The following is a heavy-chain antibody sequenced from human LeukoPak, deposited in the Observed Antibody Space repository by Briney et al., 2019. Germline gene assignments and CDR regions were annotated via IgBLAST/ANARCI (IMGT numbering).Heavy chain of an antibody. CDR1: GYTFTSYD. CDR3: ASYNGCAK. Sequence: ASVKVSCKTSGYTFTSYDINWLRQATGQGPEWMGRVSPNSGDSDYAQKFQGRVTMTRDTSISTAYMELSSLTYEDKAVYYCASYNGCAKWGQGTLVTVSS. D-gene: IGHD5-24*01. CDR2: VSPNSGDS. J-gene: IGHJ4*02. V-gene: IGHV1-8*01.